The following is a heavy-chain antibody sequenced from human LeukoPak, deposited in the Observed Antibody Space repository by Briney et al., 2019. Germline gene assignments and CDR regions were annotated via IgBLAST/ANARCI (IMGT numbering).Heavy chain of an antibody. D-gene: IGHD2-15*01. CDR2: IKQDESEK. V-gene: IGHV3-7*01. J-gene: IGHJ4*02. CDR3: ARALDSSSSRYQAFEY. Sequence: GGSLRLSCVASGFSLRNYWMSWVRQAPGKGLEWVANIKQDESEKYYVDPVKGRFTISRDNAKNSLYLQMNSLRAEDTAVYYCARALDSSSSRYQAFEYWGQGTLVTVSS. CDR1: GFSLRNYW.